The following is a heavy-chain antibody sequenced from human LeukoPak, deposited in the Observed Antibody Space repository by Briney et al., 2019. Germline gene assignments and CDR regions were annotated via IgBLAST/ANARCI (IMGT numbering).Heavy chain of an antibody. D-gene: IGHD6-19*01. CDR2: IYSGGST. CDR3: ASRSVAGTKTPFDY. J-gene: IGHJ4*02. V-gene: IGHV3-53*01. CDR1: GFTVSGIY. Sequence: GGSLRLSCAVSGFTVSGIYMIWVRQAPGKGLEWVSIIYSGGSTYYADSVKGRFTISRDNSKNTVYLQMNSLRAEDTAVYYCASRSVAGTKTPFDYWGQGTLVTVSS.